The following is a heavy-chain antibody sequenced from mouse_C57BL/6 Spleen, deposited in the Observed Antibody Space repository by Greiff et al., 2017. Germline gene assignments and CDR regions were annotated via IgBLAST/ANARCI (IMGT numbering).Heavy chain of an antibody. V-gene: IGHV7-3*01. CDR2: IRNKANGYTT. J-gene: IGHJ2*01. CDR1: GFTFTDYY. Sequence: EVKVVESGGGLVQPGGSLSLSCAASGFTFTDYYMSWVRQPPGKALEWLGFIRNKANGYTTEYSASVKGRFTISRDNSQSILYLQMNAMRAEDSATYYCASKLVGFDYWGQGTTLTVSS. CDR3: ASKLVGFDY. D-gene: IGHD1-1*02.